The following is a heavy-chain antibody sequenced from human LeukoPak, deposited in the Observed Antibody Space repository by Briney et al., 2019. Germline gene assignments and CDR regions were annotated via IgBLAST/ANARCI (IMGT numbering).Heavy chain of an antibody. J-gene: IGHJ5*02. CDR1: GYTFTSYG. Sequence: GASVKVSCKASGYTFTSYGISWVRQAPGQGLEWMGWISAYNGNTNYAQKFQGRVTITADKSTSTAYMELSSLRSEDTAVYYCARDIAVAGKETWGQGTLVTVSS. CDR3: ARDIAVAGKET. D-gene: IGHD6-19*01. V-gene: IGHV1-18*01. CDR2: ISAYNGNT.